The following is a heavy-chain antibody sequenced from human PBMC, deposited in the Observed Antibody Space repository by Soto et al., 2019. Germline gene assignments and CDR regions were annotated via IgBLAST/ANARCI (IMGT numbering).Heavy chain of an antibody. D-gene: IGHD3-3*01. V-gene: IGHV3-21*01. CDR1: GFTFSSYS. J-gene: IGHJ4*02. CDR2: ISSSSSYI. Sequence: GGPRLSCAASGFTFSSYSMNWVRQAPGKGLEWVSSISSSSSYIYYADSVKGRFTISRDNAKNSLYLQMNSLRAEDTAVYYCARDFEGFLEWLPAPLSYWGQGTLVTVSS. CDR3: ARDFEGFLEWLPAPLSY.